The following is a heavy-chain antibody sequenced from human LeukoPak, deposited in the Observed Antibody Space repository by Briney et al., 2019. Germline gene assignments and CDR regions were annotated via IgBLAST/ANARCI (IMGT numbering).Heavy chain of an antibody. CDR3: ARGGYSGSYYRFS. CDR2: TSKDGSDT. Sequence: GGSLRLSCAASGFTFSDYWMHWVRQGPGKGPEWLSRTSKDGSDTFYADAAKGRFTASRDNAKNTVYLQVTNVRPDNTAVYYCARGGYSGSYYRFSWGLGTVVTVAS. V-gene: IGHV3-74*01. D-gene: IGHD6-25*01. CDR1: GFTFSDYW. J-gene: IGHJ4*02.